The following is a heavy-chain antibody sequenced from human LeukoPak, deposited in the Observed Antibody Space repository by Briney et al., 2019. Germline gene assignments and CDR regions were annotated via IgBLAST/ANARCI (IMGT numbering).Heavy chain of an antibody. V-gene: IGHV3-21*01. D-gene: IGHD3-22*01. CDR2: ISSSSSYI. CDR3: ARGAPYYDSSGYYYDYFDY. Sequence: GGSPRLSCAASGFTFSSYAMSWVRQAPGKGLEWVSSISSSSSYIYYADSVKGRFTISRDNAKNSLYLQMNSLRAEDTAVYYCARGAPYYDSSGYYYDYFDYWGQGTLVTVSS. J-gene: IGHJ4*02. CDR1: GFTFSSYA.